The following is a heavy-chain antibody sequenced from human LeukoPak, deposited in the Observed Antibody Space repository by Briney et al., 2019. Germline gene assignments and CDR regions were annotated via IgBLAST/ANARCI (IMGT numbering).Heavy chain of an antibody. Sequence: ASVKVSCKASGYTFPSYGISWVRQAPGQGLEWMGWISAYNGNTNYAQKLQGRVTMTTDTSTSTAYMELRSLRSDDTAVYYCARDHTGYSSSWYPDYWGQGTLVTVSS. CDR3: ARDHTGYSSSWYPDY. D-gene: IGHD6-13*01. V-gene: IGHV1-18*04. CDR2: ISAYNGNT. J-gene: IGHJ4*02. CDR1: GYTFPSYG.